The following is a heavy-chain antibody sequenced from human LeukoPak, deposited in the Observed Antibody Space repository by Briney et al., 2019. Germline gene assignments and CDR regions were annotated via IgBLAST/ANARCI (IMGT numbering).Heavy chain of an antibody. D-gene: IGHD6-13*01. CDR2: IDSSGNSI. CDR1: GFSFSTYS. Sequence: GGSLRLSCVASGFSFSTYSMDWVRQAPGKGLEWVSAIDSSGNSIYYADSVKGRFTISRDNAKNSLYLQMNSLRAEDTALYYCAKGMNVIAAAGDYWGQGTLVTVSS. CDR3: AKGMNVIAAAGDY. V-gene: IGHV3-21*04. J-gene: IGHJ4*02.